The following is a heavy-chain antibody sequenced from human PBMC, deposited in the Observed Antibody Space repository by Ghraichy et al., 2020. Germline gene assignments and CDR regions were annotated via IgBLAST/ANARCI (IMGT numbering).Heavy chain of an antibody. J-gene: IGHJ4*02. CDR2: INPNSGGT. Sequence: ASVKVSCKASGYTFTGYYMHWVRQAPGQGLEWMGRINPNSGGTNYAQKFQGRVTMTRDTSISTAYMELSRLRSDDTAVYYCTSIAAAGTSPRNKDYWGQGTLVTVSS. CDR3: TSIAAAGTSPRNKDY. V-gene: IGHV1-2*06. CDR1: GYTFTGYY. D-gene: IGHD6-13*01.